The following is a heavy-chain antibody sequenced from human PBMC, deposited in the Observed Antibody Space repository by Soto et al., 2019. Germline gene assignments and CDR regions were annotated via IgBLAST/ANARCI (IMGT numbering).Heavy chain of an antibody. J-gene: IGHJ4*02. V-gene: IGHV3-23*01. CDR1: GFTFSGYA. CDR3: AKPSHEMLTGYSPFDH. CDR2: IRDTGGYT. D-gene: IGHD3-9*01. Sequence: EVQLLESGGGLVQPGGSLRLSCVASGFTFSGYAMSWVRQAPGKGLQWVSAIRDTGGYTYYADSVKGCFTISRDNSKSTLFLQMDSLTADDSALYYCAKPSHEMLTGYSPFDHWGQGTLVTVSS.